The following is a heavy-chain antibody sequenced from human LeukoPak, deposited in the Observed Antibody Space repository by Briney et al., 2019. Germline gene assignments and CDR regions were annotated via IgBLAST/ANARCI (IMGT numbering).Heavy chain of an antibody. CDR3: ARQGDYYDSSGYYY. CDR1: GGTFNSYA. J-gene: IGHJ4*02. D-gene: IGHD3-22*01. CDR2: IIPIFGTA. V-gene: IGHV1-69*05. Sequence: PSVKVSCKASGGTFNSYAISWVRQAPGQGLEWMGGIIPIFGTANYAQKFQGRVTITTDESTSTAYMELSSLRSEDTAVYYCARQGDYYDSSGYYYWGQGTLVTVSS.